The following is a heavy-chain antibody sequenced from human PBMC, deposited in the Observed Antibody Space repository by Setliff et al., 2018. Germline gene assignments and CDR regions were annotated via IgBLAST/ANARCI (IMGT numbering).Heavy chain of an antibody. Sequence: LSLTCTVSGDSIINYYWSWIRQPPGKGLEWLGNIYSSGSTNYNPYLKSRVTISVDTSKNQFSLNLTSVTAADTAVYYCAREGFYCTNGVCYRPFDYWGQGTLVTVSS. D-gene: IGHD2-8*01. J-gene: IGHJ4*02. CDR3: AREGFYCTNGVCYRPFDY. V-gene: IGHV4-4*08. CDR2: IYSSGST. CDR1: GDSIINYY.